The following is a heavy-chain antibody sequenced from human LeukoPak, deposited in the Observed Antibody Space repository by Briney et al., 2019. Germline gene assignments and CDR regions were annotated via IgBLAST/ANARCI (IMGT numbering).Heavy chain of an antibody. CDR3: ATDYYDSSGYYFDY. CDR1: GASMNKYY. D-gene: IGHD3-22*01. CDR2: IYYSGST. V-gene: IGHV4-59*08. Sequence: SETLSLTCTVSGASMNKYYWSWIRQPPGKGLEWIGYIYYSGSTNYNPSLKSRVTISVDTSKNQFSLKLSSVTAADTAVYYCATDYYDSSGYYFDYWGQGTLVTVSS. J-gene: IGHJ4*02.